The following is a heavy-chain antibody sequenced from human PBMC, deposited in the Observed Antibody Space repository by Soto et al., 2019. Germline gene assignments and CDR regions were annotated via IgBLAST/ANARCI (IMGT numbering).Heavy chain of an antibody. J-gene: IGHJ5*02. CDR1: GYSFTTND. CDR2: MNPGSGDT. Sequence: ASVKVSCKASGYSFTTNDVSWVRQATGQGLEWMGWMNPGSGDTGYAQKFQGRVTMTRDISIATAYMELSSLRSDDTAIYYCARMATFGSLNWFDPWGQGTLVTVSS. D-gene: IGHD3-16*01. V-gene: IGHV1-8*01. CDR3: ARMATFGSLNWFDP.